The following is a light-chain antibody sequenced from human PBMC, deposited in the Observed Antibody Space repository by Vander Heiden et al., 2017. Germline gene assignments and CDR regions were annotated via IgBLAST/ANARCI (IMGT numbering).Light chain of an antibody. CDR2: TAS. J-gene: IGKJ2*01. V-gene: IGKV1-39*01. CDR3: QQSHTTPYT. CDR1: QHIRNY. Sequence: DIQMTQSPSSLSASVGVRVTITCRTSQHIRNYLNWYQQEPGKAPKLLIHTASSLNRGVPPRFSGTGSGTEFTLTINSLQPADFATYYCQQSHTTPYTFGQGTRLDIK.